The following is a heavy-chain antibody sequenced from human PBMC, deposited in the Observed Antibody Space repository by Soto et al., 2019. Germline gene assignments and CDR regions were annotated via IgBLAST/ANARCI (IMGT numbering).Heavy chain of an antibody. Sequence: QVQLVQSGAEVKMPGSSVRVSCKASGGSFSKYGISWVRQAPGQGLEWMGGIIPMFGLGNYAEKFLGRVTLTADESSSTSHMALSSLRSKETAVYFCARGYRENYFYAIGVWGQWTTVNVYS. CDR1: GGSFSKYG. CDR2: IIPMFGLG. CDR3: ARGYRENYFYAIGV. V-gene: IGHV1-69*01. J-gene: IGHJ6*02. D-gene: IGHD1-26*01.